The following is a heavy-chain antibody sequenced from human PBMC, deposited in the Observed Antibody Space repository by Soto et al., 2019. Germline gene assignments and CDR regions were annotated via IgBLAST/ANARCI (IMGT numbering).Heavy chain of an antibody. CDR1: GGSISKSNYF. Sequence: SETLSLSCTVSGGSISKSNYFWGWIRQAPGKGLEWIASILYSGTTSYNSSLKSRVAISVDTSKNQFSLKLNSVTAADTAVYYCARLGWGNGDSDYWGQGTLVTVSS. CDR3: ARLGWGNGDSDY. D-gene: IGHD2-21*01. CDR2: ILYSGTT. V-gene: IGHV4-39*01. J-gene: IGHJ4*02.